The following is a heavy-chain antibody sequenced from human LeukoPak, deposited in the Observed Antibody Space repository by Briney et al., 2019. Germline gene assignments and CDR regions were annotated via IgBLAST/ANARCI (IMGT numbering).Heavy chain of an antibody. Sequence: GGSLRLSCAASGFIFSSYSVSWVRQAPGKGLEWISYMSHSGDTIYYADSVKGRFTISRDNAKNSLYLHMNSLRAEDTAVYYCARGDEYTTSPWGQGTLVTVSS. D-gene: IGHD2-2*02. V-gene: IGHV3-48*04. J-gene: IGHJ4*02. CDR1: GFIFSSYS. CDR2: MSHSGDTI. CDR3: ARGDEYTTSP.